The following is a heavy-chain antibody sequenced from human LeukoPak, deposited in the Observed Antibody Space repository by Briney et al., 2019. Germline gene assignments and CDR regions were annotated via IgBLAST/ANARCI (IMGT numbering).Heavy chain of an antibody. CDR3: ARDPGAFPYFFDC. CDR2: ISYDGSNK. J-gene: IGHJ4*02. V-gene: IGHV3-30-3*01. D-gene: IGHD4/OR15-4a*01. Sequence: GGSLRLSCAASGFTFSSYAMHWVRQAPGKGLEWVAVISYDGSNKYYADSVKGRFTISRDNSKNTLYLQMNSLRVEDTAVYFCARDPGAFPYFFDCWGQGTLVTVSS. CDR1: GFTFSSYA.